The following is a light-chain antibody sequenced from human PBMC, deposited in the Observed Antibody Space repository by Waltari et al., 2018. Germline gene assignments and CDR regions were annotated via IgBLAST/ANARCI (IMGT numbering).Light chain of an antibody. V-gene: IGKV1-5*03. CDR3: QQYSSWGRLT. Sequence: DIPTTQSTSILSASIGDRGMITCRASRNVEDWLAGFQQKPGKAPKPLISKASDLQSGVPSRFSGSRSGTEFTLTVSCLQSDAFATYYCQQYSSWGRLTFGPGTKVDVK. J-gene: IGKJ3*01. CDR2: KAS. CDR1: RNVEDW.